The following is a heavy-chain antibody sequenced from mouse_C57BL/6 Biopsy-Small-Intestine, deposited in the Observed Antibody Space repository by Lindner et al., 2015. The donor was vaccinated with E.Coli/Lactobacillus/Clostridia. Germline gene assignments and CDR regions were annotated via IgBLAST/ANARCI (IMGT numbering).Heavy chain of an antibody. J-gene: IGHJ2*01. Sequence: VQLQESGPELVKPGASVKISCKASGYAFSSSWMNWVKQRPGEGLEWIGRIYPGDGDTDYSEKFKGKATLTVDTSSSTAYMQLSSPTSEDSAVYFCAPFITTVAYYFDYWGQGTTLTVSS. V-gene: IGHV1-82*01. CDR2: IYPGDGDT. D-gene: IGHD1-1*01. CDR1: GYAFSSSW. CDR3: APFITTVAYYFDY.